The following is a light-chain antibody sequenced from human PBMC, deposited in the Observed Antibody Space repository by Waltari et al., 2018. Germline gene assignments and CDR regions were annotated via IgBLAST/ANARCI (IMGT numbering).Light chain of an antibody. J-gene: IGKJ1*01. V-gene: IGKV3-20*01. CDR2: DTS. Sequence: EIVLTQYPGTLSLSPGERATLSCRASQSINSFYFAWYQQKPGQAPRLLIYDTSTRATGVPDRFTGSGSGTDFALTVSRLEPEDFAVYYCQQYGNSRTFGQGTKVEIK. CDR1: QSINSFY. CDR3: QQYGNSRT.